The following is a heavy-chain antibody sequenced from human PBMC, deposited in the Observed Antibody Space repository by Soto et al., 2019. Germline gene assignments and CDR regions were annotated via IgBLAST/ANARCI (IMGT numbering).Heavy chain of an antibody. D-gene: IGHD4-17*01. Sequence: GGSLTLSCAASGFTFSSYGMHWVRQAPGKGLEWVAVISYDGSNKYYADSVKGRLTISRDNSKNTLYLQMNSTRAEDTDVYYCAKDLYYGGNRRYFDYWRQGTLVTVSS. CDR1: GFTFSSYG. V-gene: IGHV3-30*18. J-gene: IGHJ4*02. CDR3: AKDLYYGGNRRYFDY. CDR2: ISYDGSNK.